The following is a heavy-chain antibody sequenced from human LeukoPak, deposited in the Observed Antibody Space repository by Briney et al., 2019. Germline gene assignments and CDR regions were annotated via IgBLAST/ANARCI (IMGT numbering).Heavy chain of an antibody. Sequence: GGSLRLSCAASGFTFSSYAMSWVRQAPGKGLEWVSAISGSGGSTYYADSVKGRFTISRDNSKNSLYLQMNSLRAEDTAVYYCTTALDLAGEPDAFDIWGQGTMVTVSS. CDR3: TTALDLAGEPDAFDI. CDR2: ISGSGGST. D-gene: IGHD1-26*01. V-gene: IGHV3-23*01. CDR1: GFTFSSYA. J-gene: IGHJ3*02.